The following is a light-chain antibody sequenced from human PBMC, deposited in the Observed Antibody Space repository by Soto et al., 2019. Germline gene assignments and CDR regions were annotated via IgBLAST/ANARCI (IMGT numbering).Light chain of an antibody. V-gene: IGKV1-5*03. CDR1: QTISSW. CDR2: KAS. J-gene: IGKJ1*01. CDR3: QHYNSYSDA. Sequence: DIQMTQSPSTLSGSVGDRVTITCRASQTISSWLAWYQQKPGKAPKLLIYKASTLKSGVPSRFSGSGSGTEFTLTSTSLHPDDFATHYCQHYNSYSDAFGQGTKVELK.